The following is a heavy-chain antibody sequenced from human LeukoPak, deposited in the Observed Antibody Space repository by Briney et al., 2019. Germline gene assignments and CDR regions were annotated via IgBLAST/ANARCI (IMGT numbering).Heavy chain of an antibody. CDR1: GFTFDDYG. V-gene: IGHV3-20*04. D-gene: IGHD4-17*01. J-gene: IGHJ4*02. CDR3: ARADYGDYVYYFDY. Sequence: PGGSLRLSCAASGFTFDDYGMSWVRQAPGKGLEWVSGINWNGGSTGYADSVKGRFTISRDNAKNSLYLQMNSLRAEDTALYYCARADYGDYVYYFDYWGQGPRSPSPQ. CDR2: INWNGGST.